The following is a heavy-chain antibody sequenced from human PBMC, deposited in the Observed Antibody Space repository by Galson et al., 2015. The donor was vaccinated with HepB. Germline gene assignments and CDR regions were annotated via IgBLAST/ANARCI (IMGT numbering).Heavy chain of an antibody. D-gene: IGHD2-15*01. CDR2: LYYSETT. CDR3: VSSGYCSGGTCYDAY. CDR1: GGSVISGGYY. J-gene: IGHJ4*02. Sequence: LSLTCAVSGGSVISGGYYWSWIRQHPGKGLEWIGYLYYSETTSYNPSLKSRVTVSVDTSNNQFSLKLSSVTAADTAVYYCVSSGYCSGGTCYDAYWGQGALVTVSS. V-gene: IGHV4-31*11.